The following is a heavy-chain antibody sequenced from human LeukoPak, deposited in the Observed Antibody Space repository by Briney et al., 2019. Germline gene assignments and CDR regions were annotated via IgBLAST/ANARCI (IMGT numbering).Heavy chain of an antibody. CDR1: GFTFSSYG. CDR3: ARANRWACELDY. J-gene: IGHJ4*02. V-gene: IGHV3-30*19. D-gene: IGHD1-26*01. CDR2: ILSDGSKE. Sequence: GGSLRLSCAASGFTFSSYGMHWVRQAPGKGLEWVAVILSDGSKEFYTDSVKGRFTISRDNSKNTLYLQMNSLRAEDTAVYYCARANRWACELDYWGQGTLVTVSS.